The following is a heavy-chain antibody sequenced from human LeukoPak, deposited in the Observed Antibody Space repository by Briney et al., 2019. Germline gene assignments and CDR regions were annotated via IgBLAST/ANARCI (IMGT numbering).Heavy chain of an antibody. CDR3: APDRRGRAWSLDY. Sequence: GGSLRLSCAASGFTFSNYGMSWVRQAPGKGLEWVSVVSDSGSGAYYADSVKGRFTISRDNSKNTLYLQMNSLRAEDTAVYYCAPDRRGRAWSLDYWGQGTLVTVSS. D-gene: IGHD6-19*01. V-gene: IGHV3-23*01. CDR2: VSDSGSGA. CDR1: GFTFSNYG. J-gene: IGHJ4*02.